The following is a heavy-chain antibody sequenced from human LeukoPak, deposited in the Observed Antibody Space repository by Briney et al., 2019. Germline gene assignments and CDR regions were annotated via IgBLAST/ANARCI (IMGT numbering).Heavy chain of an antibody. Sequence: GESLKISCKGSGYGFNIYWIGWVRQMPGKGLEWMGTIYPADSDTRYSPSFQGQVTISADKSISTAYLQWSSLKASDTAMYYCARRDGRAFDIWGQGTTVTVSS. CDR3: ARRDGRAFDI. CDR2: IYPADSDT. D-gene: IGHD2-21*02. CDR1: GYGFNIYW. J-gene: IGHJ3*02. V-gene: IGHV5-51*01.